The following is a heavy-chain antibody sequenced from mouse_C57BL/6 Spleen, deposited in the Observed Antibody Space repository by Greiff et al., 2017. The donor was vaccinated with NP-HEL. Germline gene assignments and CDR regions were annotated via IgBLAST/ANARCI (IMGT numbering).Heavy chain of an antibody. CDR1: GYTFTDYE. Sequence: QVQLQQSGAELVRPGASVTLSCKASGYTFTDYEMHWVKQTPVHGLEWIGAIDPETGGTSYNQKFKGKATLTADQSSSTAYMEIRSLTSEDSAVSYCTRPVVAPYYFDYWGQGATLTVSS. J-gene: IGHJ2*01. D-gene: IGHD1-1*01. CDR3: TRPVVAPYYFDY. CDR2: IDPETGGT. V-gene: IGHV1-15*01.